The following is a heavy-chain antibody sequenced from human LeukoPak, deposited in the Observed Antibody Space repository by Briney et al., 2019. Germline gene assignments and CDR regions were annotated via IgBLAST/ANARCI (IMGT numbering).Heavy chain of an antibody. CDR2: IKYDGREI. V-gene: IGHV3-7*01. Sequence: SGGSLRLSCIASDFSFSDSWMTWVRKAPGKGLEWVASIKYDGREIQYVDSVKGRFTISRDNAKRSLYLEMASLRVEDTAVYYCARDGTGANGYWGQGTLVTVSS. J-gene: IGHJ4*02. D-gene: IGHD1-26*01. CDR3: ARDGTGANGY. CDR1: DFSFSDSW.